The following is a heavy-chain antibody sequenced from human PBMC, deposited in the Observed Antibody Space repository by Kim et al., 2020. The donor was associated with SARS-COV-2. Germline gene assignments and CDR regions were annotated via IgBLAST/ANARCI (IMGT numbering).Heavy chain of an antibody. D-gene: IGHD3-10*01. CDR2: INPNSGGT. J-gene: IGHJ6*02. V-gene: IGHV1-2*06. Sequence: ASVKVSCKASGYTFTGYYMHWVRQAPGQGLEWMGRINPNSGGTNYAQKFQGRVTMTRDTSISTAYMELSRLRSEDTAVYYCARDRALLLWFGELQDYYYYYGMDVWGQGTTVTVSS. CDR1: GYTFTGYY. CDR3: ARDRALLLWFGELQDYYYYYGMDV.